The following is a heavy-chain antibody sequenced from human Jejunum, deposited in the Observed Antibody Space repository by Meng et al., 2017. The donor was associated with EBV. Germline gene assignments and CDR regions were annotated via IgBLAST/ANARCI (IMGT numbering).Heavy chain of an antibody. CDR2: ITYNGGST. Sequence: VNLLGCGEVLVPPGGSLRLSCAASGFTFSSFAMSWVRQAPGKGLEWVSAITYNGGSTYYADSVRGRFTISRDNSKNTLYLQMNSLRVEDTAVYYCAKLSIAGAGYFDYWGQGTLVTVSS. CDR3: AKLSIAGAGYFDY. J-gene: IGHJ4*02. V-gene: IGHV3-23*01. CDR1: GFTFSSFA. D-gene: IGHD6-13*01.